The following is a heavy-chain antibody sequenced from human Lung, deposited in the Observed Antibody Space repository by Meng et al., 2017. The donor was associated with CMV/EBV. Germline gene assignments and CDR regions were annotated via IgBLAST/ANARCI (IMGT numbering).Heavy chain of an antibody. CDR1: RFTVSSNY. Sequence: GEXXKISCAASRFTVSSNYMTWVRQAPGKGLEWVSTIYSGGSTYYADSVKGRFTISRDNSKNTLYLQMSSLRPEDTAVYFCARVVRHLWANYYFDYWGQGXLVTGSS. V-gene: IGHV3-66*02. J-gene: IGHJ4*02. CDR3: ARVVRHLWANYYFDY. D-gene: IGHD1-1*01. CDR2: IYSGGST.